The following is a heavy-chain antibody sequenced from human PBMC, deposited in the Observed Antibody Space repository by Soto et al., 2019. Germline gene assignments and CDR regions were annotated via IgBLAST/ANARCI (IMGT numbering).Heavy chain of an antibody. Sequence: QVQLVESGGGVVQPGRSLRLSCAASGFTFNNYAMHWVLQAPGKGLEWVALISYDGSNKYYADSVKGRFTISRDNYKNTLYLQMNSLRAEDTAVYYCAREDYWGQGTLVTVSS. V-gene: IGHV3-30-3*01. CDR2: ISYDGSNK. CDR1: GFTFNNYA. J-gene: IGHJ4*02. CDR3: AREDY.